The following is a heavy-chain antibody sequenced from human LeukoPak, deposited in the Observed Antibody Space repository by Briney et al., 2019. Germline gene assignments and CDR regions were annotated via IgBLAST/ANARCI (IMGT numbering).Heavy chain of an antibody. V-gene: IGHV4-34*01. D-gene: IGHD3-9*01. CDR1: GGSFSGYY. J-gene: IGHJ5*02. CDR3: ARDYDVLTAYPPTQLFDP. Sequence: SETLSLTCAVYGGSFSGYYWSWIRQPPGKGLEWIGSIYYSGSTYYNPSLKSRVTISVDTSKNQFSLKLNSVTAADTAVYYCARDYDVLTAYPPTQLFDPWGQGTLVTVSS. CDR2: IYYSGST.